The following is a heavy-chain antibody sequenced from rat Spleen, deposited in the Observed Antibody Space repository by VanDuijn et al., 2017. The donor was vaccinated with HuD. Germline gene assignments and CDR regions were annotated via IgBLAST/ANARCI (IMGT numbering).Heavy chain of an antibody. V-gene: IGHV5-20*01. CDR3: TTEGDSQLGAPFAY. CDR2: ISSDGTTT. Sequence: EVQLVESGGGSVQPGRSLKLSCAASGFTFSDYYMTWVRQTPAKGLEWVASISSDGTTTYYRDSVKGRFTISRDNAKSSLYLQMDSLGSGDTATYYCTTEGDSQLGAPFAYWGQGTLVTVSS. J-gene: IGHJ3*01. CDR1: GFTFSDYY. D-gene: IGHD5-1*01.